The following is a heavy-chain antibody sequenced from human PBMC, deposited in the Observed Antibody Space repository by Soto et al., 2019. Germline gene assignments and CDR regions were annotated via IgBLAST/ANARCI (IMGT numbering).Heavy chain of an antibody. CDR3: VRDGTKTLRDWFDP. D-gene: IGHD1-1*01. CDR2: IYATGTT. V-gene: IGHV4-4*07. J-gene: IGHJ5*01. Sequence: SETLSLTCTVSGASISGFDWSWIRKSAGKGLEWIGRIYATGTTDYNPSLKSRVMMSVDTSKKQFSLKLRSVTAADTAVYYCVRDGTKTLRDWFDPWGQGTMVTVSS. CDR1: GASISGFD.